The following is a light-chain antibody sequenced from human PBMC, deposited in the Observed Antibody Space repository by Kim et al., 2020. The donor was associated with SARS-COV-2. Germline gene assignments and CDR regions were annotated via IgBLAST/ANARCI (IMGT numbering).Light chain of an antibody. CDR1: SSNIGSNY. Sequence: ELTQPPSASGTPGQRVTISCSGSSSNIGSNYVYWYQQLPGTAHKLLIYRNNQRPSGVPDRFSGSKSDTSASLAISGLRSEDEADYYCAAWDDSLSGYVFGTGTKVTVL. J-gene: IGLJ1*01. CDR3: AAWDDSLSGYV. V-gene: IGLV1-47*01. CDR2: RNN.